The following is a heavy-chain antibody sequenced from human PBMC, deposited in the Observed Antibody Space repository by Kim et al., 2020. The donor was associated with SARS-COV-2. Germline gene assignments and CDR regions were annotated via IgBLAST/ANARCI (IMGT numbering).Heavy chain of an antibody. Sequence: DTVKVRATIPRDNSKDTMYMQMNSLRAEDTAVYYCARDMSLVVVAATLDVWGQGTTVTVSS. J-gene: IGHJ6*02. D-gene: IGHD2-15*01. CDR3: ARDMSLVVVAATLDV. V-gene: IGHV3-30*07.